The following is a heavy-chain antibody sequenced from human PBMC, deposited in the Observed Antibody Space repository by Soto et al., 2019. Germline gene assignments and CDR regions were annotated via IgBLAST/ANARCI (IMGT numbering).Heavy chain of an antibody. V-gene: IGHV3-23*01. CDR2: ISGSGGST. Sequence: GGSLRLSCAASGFTFSSYAMSWVRKAPGKGLEWVSAISGSGGSTYYADSVKGRFTISRDNSKNTLYLQMNSLRAEDTAVYYCAKIPPGYSYGYFYFDYWGQGTLVTVSS. CDR1: GFTFSSYA. CDR3: AKIPPGYSYGYFYFDY. J-gene: IGHJ4*02. D-gene: IGHD5-18*01.